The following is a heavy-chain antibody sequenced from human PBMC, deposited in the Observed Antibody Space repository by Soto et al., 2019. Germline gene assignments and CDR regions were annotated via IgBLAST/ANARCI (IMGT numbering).Heavy chain of an antibody. CDR2: TSNDGHNK. CDR3: AKDRSHCGGDCAHFDY. V-gene: IGHV3-30*18. Sequence: GGSLRLSCAASGFNFNLYGFHWVRQAPGKGLEWVALTSNDGHNKYYAASVKGRFTISRDNSKNTLFLQMNSLRAEDTAVYFCAKDRSHCGGDCAHFDYWGQGALVTVSS. D-gene: IGHD2-21*02. CDR1: GFNFNLYG. J-gene: IGHJ4*02.